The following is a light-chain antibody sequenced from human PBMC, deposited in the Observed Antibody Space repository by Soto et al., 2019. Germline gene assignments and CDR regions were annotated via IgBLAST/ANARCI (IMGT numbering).Light chain of an antibody. Sequence: EIVLTQSPGTLSLSPGERATLSCRASQSVSSNYLAWYRRKPGQAPRLLIYGASYRATDIPGRFSGSGSGTDFTLTITRLEPEVFAVYYCQQYGSSPPTFGPGTRVEIK. V-gene: IGKV3-20*01. J-gene: IGKJ1*01. CDR3: QQYGSSPPT. CDR2: GAS. CDR1: QSVSSNY.